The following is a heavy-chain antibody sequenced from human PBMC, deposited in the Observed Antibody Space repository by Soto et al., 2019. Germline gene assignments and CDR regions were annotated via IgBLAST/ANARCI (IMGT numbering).Heavy chain of an antibody. CDR3: ARQAVSMARFDH. V-gene: IGHV1-8*01. J-gene: IGHJ4*02. CDR1: GYTFTSYD. CDR2: MNPNSGNT. Sequence: QVQLVQSGAEVKKPGASMKVSCKASGYTFTSYDINWVRQATGQGLEWMGWMNPNSGNTGYAQKFQGRVTMTRSTSISTANMELGSLREEDTAGYYCARQAVSMARFDHWGQGTLVTVSS.